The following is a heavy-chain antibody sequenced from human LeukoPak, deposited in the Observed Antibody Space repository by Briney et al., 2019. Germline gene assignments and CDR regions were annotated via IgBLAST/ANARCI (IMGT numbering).Heavy chain of an antibody. J-gene: IGHJ4*02. D-gene: IGHD1-20*01. Sequence: SGPTLVKPTQTLTLTCTFSGFSLSTSGVGVGWIRQPPGKALEWLALIYGDDDKRYSPSLKSRLTITKDTSKNQVVLTMTNMDPVDTATYYCAHKGPYNWNPFYWGQGTLATVSS. CDR1: GFSLSTSGVG. CDR2: IYGDDDK. V-gene: IGHV2-5*02. CDR3: AHKGPYNWNPFY.